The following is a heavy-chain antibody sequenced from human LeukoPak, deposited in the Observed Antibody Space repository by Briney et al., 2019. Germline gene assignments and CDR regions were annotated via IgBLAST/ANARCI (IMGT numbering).Heavy chain of an antibody. Sequence: GGSLRLSCAASGFTFSSYAMSWVRQAPGKGLELVSAISGSGGSTYYADSVKGRFTISRDNSKNTLYLQMNSLRAEDTAVYYCAKAPSPRAYYYYGMDVWGQGTTVTVSS. CDR3: AKAPSPRAYYYYGMDV. CDR1: GFTFSSYA. V-gene: IGHV3-23*01. CDR2: ISGSGGST. J-gene: IGHJ6*02.